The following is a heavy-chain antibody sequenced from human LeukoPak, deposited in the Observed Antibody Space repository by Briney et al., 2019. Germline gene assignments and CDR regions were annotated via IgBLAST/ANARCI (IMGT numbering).Heavy chain of an antibody. V-gene: IGHV3-23*01. CDR3: AKSSYYDSSGFYREYYFDY. CDR1: GFTFTNHD. D-gene: IGHD3-22*01. CDR2: ISGTGGST. J-gene: IGHJ4*02. Sequence: GGSLRLSCAASGFTFTNHDMNWIRQAPGKGLEWVSSISGTGGSTHYADSVKGRFTISRDNSKNTLYLQMNSLRAGDTAIYYCAKSSYYDSSGFYREYYFDYWGQGTLVPVSS.